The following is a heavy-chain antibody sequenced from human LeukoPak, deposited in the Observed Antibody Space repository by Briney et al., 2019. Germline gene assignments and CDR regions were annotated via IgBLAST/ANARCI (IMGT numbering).Heavy chain of an antibody. D-gene: IGHD3-22*01. Sequence: SVKVSCKASGGTFSSYAISWVRQAPGQGLEWMGGIIPIFGTANYAQKFQGRVTITADESTSTAYMELSSLRSEDTAVYYCARRNDSSGYAFDYWSQGTLVTVSS. V-gene: IGHV1-69*13. CDR1: GGTFSSYA. CDR3: ARRNDSSGYAFDY. J-gene: IGHJ4*02. CDR2: IIPIFGTA.